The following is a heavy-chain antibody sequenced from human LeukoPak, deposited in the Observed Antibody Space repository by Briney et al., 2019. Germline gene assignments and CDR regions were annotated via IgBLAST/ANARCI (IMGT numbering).Heavy chain of an antibody. CDR1: GGSFSGYY. CDR3: ARRLYSGSRYFDY. CDR2: INHSGGT. D-gene: IGHD1-26*01. V-gene: IGHV4-34*01. Sequence: PSETLSLTCAVYGGSFSGYYWSWIRQPPGKGLEWIGEINHSGGTNYNPSLKSRVTISVDTSKNQFSLKLSSVTAADTAVYYCARRLYSGSRYFDYWGQGTLVTVSS. J-gene: IGHJ4*02.